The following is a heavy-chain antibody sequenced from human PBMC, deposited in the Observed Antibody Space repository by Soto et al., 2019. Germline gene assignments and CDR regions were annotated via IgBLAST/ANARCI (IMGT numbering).Heavy chain of an antibody. J-gene: IGHJ4*02. V-gene: IGHV4-31*03. D-gene: IGHD6-6*01. CDR1: GGSISSGGYY. Sequence: LSLTCTVSGGSISSGGYYWSWIRQHPGKGLEWIGYIYYSGSTYYNPSLKSRVTISVDTSKNQFSLKLSSVTAADTAVYYCARAIAARRSYYFDYWGQGTLVTVSS. CDR2: IYYSGST. CDR3: ARAIAARRSYYFDY.